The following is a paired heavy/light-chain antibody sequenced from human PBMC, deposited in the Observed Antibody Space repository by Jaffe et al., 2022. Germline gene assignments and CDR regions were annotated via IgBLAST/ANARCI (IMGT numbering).Heavy chain of an antibody. D-gene: IGHD5-12*01. CDR2: ILNSGST. V-gene: IGHV4-59*01. J-gene: IGHJ4*02. CDR1: GGSISRYY. CDR3: ARRGLDRYNGNFGKFFDF. Sequence: QVQLEESGPGLVKPSETLSLTCTVSGGSISRYYWTWIRQSPREGLQWIGDILNSGSTNYNPSLKSRVTITLDTAKNQFSLRLTSVTAADTAVYYCARRGLDRYNGNFGKFFDFWGQGTPVTVSS.
Light chain of an antibody. J-gene: IGLJ3*02. CDR3: QAWGTSTAV. Sequence: SFDLTQPPSASVSPGQTATMTCSGDNLGDKYVSWYQQKPGQSPVLVIYQDNERPSGIPERFSGSNSGNTATLTISGTQAMDEADYYCQAWGTSTAVFGGGTKLTVL. V-gene: IGLV3-1*01. CDR2: QDN. CDR1: NLGDKY.